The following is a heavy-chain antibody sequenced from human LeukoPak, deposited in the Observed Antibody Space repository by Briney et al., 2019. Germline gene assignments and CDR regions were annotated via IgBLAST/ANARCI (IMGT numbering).Heavy chain of an antibody. D-gene: IGHD1/OR15-1a*01. CDR2: INPSGGST. V-gene: IGHV1-46*01. CDR1: GYTFTNYY. J-gene: IGHJ6*03. CDR3: ARARPWGTGEQDYYYMDV. Sequence: ASVKVSCKTYGYTFTNYYMHWVRQAPGQGLEWMGTINPSGGSTSYAQKFQGRVTMTRDTSTSTVYMELRSLRSEDTAVYYCARARPWGTGEQDYYYMDVWGKGTTVTVSS.